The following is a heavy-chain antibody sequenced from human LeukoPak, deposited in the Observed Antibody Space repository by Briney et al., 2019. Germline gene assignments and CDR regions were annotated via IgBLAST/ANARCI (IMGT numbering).Heavy chain of an antibody. CDR1: GGSISSYY. CDR3: TRGAGWLIDY. J-gene: IGHJ4*02. D-gene: IGHD3-16*01. CDR2: FHDSGTS. V-gene: IGHV4-59*01. Sequence: SETLSLTCTVSGGSISSYYWSWIRQPPGKGLEWIGYFHDSGTSTYNPSLKSRVTISADTSKNQFSLKLNSLTTADTAVYYCTRGAGWLIDYWGQGILVTVSS.